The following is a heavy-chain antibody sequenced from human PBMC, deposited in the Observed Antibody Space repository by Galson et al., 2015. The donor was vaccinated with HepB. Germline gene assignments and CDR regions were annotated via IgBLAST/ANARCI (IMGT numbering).Heavy chain of an antibody. CDR1: GYTFTSYA. J-gene: IGHJ3*02. CDR3: ARVGEHGVIAARLSGRAFDI. Sequence: SVKVSCKASGYTFTSYAMHWVRQAPGQRLGWMGWINAGNGNTKYSQKFQGRVTITRDTSASTAYMELSSLRSEDTAVYYCARVGEHGVIAARLSGRAFDIWGQGTMVTVSS. V-gene: IGHV1-3*01. D-gene: IGHD6-6*01. CDR2: INAGNGNT.